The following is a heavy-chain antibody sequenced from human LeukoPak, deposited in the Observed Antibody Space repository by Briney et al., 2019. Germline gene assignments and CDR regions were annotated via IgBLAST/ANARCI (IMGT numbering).Heavy chain of an antibody. D-gene: IGHD3-22*01. V-gene: IGHV3-48*03. CDR2: LSSSSSTI. CDR1: GVTFSSYE. J-gene: IGHJ4*02. CDR3: ARDASFQDSSGYWFDY. Sequence: GGSLRLSCAASGVTFSSYEMNCVRQAPGKGLEWVSYLSSSSSTIYYADSVKGRFTISRDNAKNSLYLQIKSLRAEDTAVYYCARDASFQDSSGYWFDYWGQGTLVTVSS.